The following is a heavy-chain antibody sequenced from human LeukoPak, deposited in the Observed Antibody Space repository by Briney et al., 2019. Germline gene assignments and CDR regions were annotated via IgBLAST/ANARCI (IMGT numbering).Heavy chain of an antibody. Sequence: PSETLSLTCTVSGGSISSSSYYWGWIRQPPGKGLGWIGSIYYSGNTYYNPSLKSRVTISLDTSRNQFSLRLSSVTAADTADYYCARAQGNGLIDFWGQGTLVTVSS. D-gene: IGHD3/OR15-3a*01. CDR1: GGSISSSSYY. V-gene: IGHV4-39*01. CDR2: IYYSGNT. J-gene: IGHJ4*02. CDR3: ARAQGNGLIDF.